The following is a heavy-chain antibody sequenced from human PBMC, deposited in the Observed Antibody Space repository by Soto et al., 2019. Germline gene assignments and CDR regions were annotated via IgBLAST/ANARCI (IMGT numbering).Heavy chain of an antibody. CDR1: GYTFTSYG. CDR2: ISAYNGNT. V-gene: IGHV1-18*01. Sequence: ASVKASCKASGYTFTSYGISWVRQAPRQGLEWMGWISAYNGNTNYAQKLQGRVTMTTDTSTSTAYMELRSLRSDDTAVYYCARDRYDSSGYYGDFDYWGQGTLVTVSS. CDR3: ARDRYDSSGYYGDFDY. J-gene: IGHJ4*02. D-gene: IGHD3-22*01.